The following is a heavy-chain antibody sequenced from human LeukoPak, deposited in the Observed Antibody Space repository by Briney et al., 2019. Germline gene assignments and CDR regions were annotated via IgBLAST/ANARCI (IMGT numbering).Heavy chain of an antibody. CDR3: AKDTTDMIVVVIGAFDI. CDR1: GFTFSSYA. V-gene: IGHV3-23*01. CDR2: ISGSGGST. Sequence: GGSLRLSCAASGFTFSSYAMSWVRQAPGKGLEWVSAISGSGGSTYYADSVKGRFTISRDNSKNTLYLQMNSLRAEDTAVYYCAKDTTDMIVVVIGAFDIWGQGTMVTVSS. D-gene: IGHD3-22*01. J-gene: IGHJ3*02.